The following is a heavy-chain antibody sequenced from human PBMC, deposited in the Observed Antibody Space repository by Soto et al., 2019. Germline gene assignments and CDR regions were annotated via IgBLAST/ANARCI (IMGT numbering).Heavy chain of an antibody. CDR1: GYTFTGYY. J-gene: IGHJ4*02. Sequence: GASVKVSCKASGYTFTGYYMHWVRQAPGQGLEWMGWINPDSGGTNYAQKFQGWVTMTRDTSISTAYMELSRLRSDDTAVYYCAREIGVVVAESPSHYYDYWGQGTLVTVSS. V-gene: IGHV1-2*04. CDR2: INPDSGGT. CDR3: AREIGVVVAESPSHYYDY. D-gene: IGHD2-15*01.